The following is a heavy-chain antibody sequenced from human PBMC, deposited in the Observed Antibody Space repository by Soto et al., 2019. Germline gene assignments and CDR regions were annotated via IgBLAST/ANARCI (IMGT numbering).Heavy chain of an antibody. D-gene: IGHD1-1*01. V-gene: IGHV3-64D*06. Sequence: GSLSLSCSAYGFTFSSYAIHWVRQAPGKGLEYVSAISSNGGSTYYADSVKGRFTISRDNSKNTLYLQMSSLRAEDTAVYYCVKDVNGASYFDLWGRGTLVTVS. CDR1: GFTFSSYA. CDR2: ISSNGGST. CDR3: VKDVNGASYFDL. J-gene: IGHJ2*01.